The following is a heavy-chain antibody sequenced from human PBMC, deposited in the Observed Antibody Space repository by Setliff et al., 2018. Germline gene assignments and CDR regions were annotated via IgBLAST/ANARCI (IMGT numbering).Heavy chain of an antibody. CDR1: GGSISSSSYY. CDR3: ARRIGEQQLVHDAFDI. J-gene: IGHJ3*02. CDR2: IYYSGST. Sequence: SETLSLTCTVSGGSISSSSYYWGWIRQPPGKGLEWIGSIYYSGSTYYNPSLKSRVTISVDTSKNQFSLKLSSVTAADTAVYYCARRIGEQQLVHDAFDIWGQGTMVTVSS. V-gene: IGHV4-39*01. D-gene: IGHD6-13*01.